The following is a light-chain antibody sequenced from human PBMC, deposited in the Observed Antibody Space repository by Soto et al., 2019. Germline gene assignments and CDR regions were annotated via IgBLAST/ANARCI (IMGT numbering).Light chain of an antibody. V-gene: IGKV3-20*01. Sequence: DNVLTQSPGTVSLSPGDRATLSCRASQMVXSHVRWSQQRPGQAPRVRXYGASTRATGIPARLSGSGSGTDFTLTISRLEPEDFAVYYCQQYGSSPWTFGQGTKVDIK. CDR2: GAS. CDR1: QMVXSH. CDR3: QQYGSSPWT. J-gene: IGKJ1*01.